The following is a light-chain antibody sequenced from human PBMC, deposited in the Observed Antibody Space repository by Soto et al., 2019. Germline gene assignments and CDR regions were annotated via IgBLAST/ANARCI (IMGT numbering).Light chain of an antibody. Sequence: DIQMTQSPSSLSASVGDRVTITCRASQSISSFLNWYQQKTGEAPKLLIYAATSLHSGVPSRFSGSGSATDFTLTISSLQPEDFATYYCQQTYTTPRTFGHGTTVEI. V-gene: IGKV1-39*01. J-gene: IGKJ1*01. CDR2: AAT. CDR3: QQTYTTPRT. CDR1: QSISSF.